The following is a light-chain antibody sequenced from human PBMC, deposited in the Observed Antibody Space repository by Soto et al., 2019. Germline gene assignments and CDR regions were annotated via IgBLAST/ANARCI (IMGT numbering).Light chain of an antibody. CDR1: SSNIGAGFE. V-gene: IGLV1-40*01. J-gene: IGLJ2*01. Sequence: QSVLTQPPSVSGAPGQRVTISCTGSSSNIGAGFEIHWYQQLPGTAPKLLIYSYTKRPSGVPDRFSGSKSGTSASLAITGLQAEDEADYYCQSYDRTLSGSVFGGGTQLTVL. CDR2: SYT. CDR3: QSYDRTLSGSV.